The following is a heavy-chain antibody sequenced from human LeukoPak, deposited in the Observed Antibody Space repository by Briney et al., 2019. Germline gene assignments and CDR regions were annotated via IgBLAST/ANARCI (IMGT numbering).Heavy chain of an antibody. CDR3: ARISYSYGLDY. D-gene: IGHD5-18*01. Sequence: PSETLSLTCTVSGGSISTSDRYWGWIRQPPGKGLEWIGSIYYSGITYRNPSLKSRVTISVDTSKNQFSLKLSSVTAADTAVYYCARISYSYGLDYWGQGTLVTVSS. CDR2: IYYSGIT. V-gene: IGHV4-39*01. CDR1: GGSISTSDRY. J-gene: IGHJ4*02.